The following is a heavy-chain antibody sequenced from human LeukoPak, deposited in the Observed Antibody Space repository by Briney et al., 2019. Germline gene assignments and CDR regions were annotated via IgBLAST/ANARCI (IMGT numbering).Heavy chain of an antibody. CDR1: GFTFSSYA. Sequence: GSLRLSCAASGFTFSSYAMSWVRQAPGKGLEWVSSISSSSSYIYYADSVKGRFTISKDNAKNSLYLQMNSLRAEDTAVYYCARDGSVTSEDYWGQGTLVTVSS. CDR3: ARDGSVTSEDY. D-gene: IGHD4-17*01. J-gene: IGHJ4*02. CDR2: ISSSSSYI. V-gene: IGHV3-21*01.